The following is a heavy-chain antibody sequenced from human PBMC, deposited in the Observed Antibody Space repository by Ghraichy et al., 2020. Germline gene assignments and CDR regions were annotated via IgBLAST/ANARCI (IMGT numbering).Heavy chain of an antibody. V-gene: IGHV3-49*04. D-gene: IGHD3-9*01. CDR2: IRSKAYGGTT. J-gene: IGHJ4*02. Sequence: GVLRLSCTASGFTFGDYAMSWVRQAPGKGLEWVGFIRSKAYGGTTEYAASVKGRFTISRDDSKSIAYLQMNSLKTEDTAVYYCTRDREPRRVLRYFDWSHPFDYWGQGTLVTVSS. CDR1: GFTFGDYA. CDR3: TRDREPRRVLRYFDWSHPFDY.